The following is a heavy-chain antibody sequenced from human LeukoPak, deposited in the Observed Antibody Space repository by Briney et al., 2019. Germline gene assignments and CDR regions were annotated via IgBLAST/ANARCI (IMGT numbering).Heavy chain of an antibody. CDR3: GRSMDV. V-gene: IGHV3-7*03. CDR1: GFIFSSYW. J-gene: IGHJ6*02. CDR2: IKQDGSEK. Sequence: GGSLRLSCAASGFIFSSYWMHWVRQAPGKGLEWVANIKQDGSEKYYVDSVKGRFTISRDNAKNSLYLQMNSLRAEDTAVYYCGRSMDVWGQGTTVTVSS.